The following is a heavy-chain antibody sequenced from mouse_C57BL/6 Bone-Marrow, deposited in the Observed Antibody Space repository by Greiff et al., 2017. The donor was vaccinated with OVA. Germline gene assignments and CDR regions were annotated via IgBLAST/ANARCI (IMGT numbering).Heavy chain of an antibody. V-gene: IGHV3-6*01. CDR3: ARGYYGSRMDD. CDR1: GYSITSGYY. J-gene: IGHJ4*01. Sequence: EVKLVESGPGLVKPSQSLSLTCSVTGYSITSGYYWNWIRQFPGNKLEWMGYISYDGSNNYNPSLKNRISITRDTSKNQFFLKLNSVTTEDTATYYCARGYYGSRMDDWGQGTSVTVSS. CDR2: ISYDGSN. D-gene: IGHD1-1*01.